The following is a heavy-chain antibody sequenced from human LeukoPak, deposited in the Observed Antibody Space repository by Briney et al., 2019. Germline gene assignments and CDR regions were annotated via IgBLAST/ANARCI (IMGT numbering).Heavy chain of an antibody. CDR1: GFTFSSYG. Sequence: PGGSLRLSCAASGFTFSSYGMPWVRQAPGKGLEWVAVIWYDGSNKYYADSVKGRFTISRDNSKNTLYLQMNSLRAEDTAVYYCARDPIGGGYYYDSSGSYYFDYWGQGTLVTVSS. J-gene: IGHJ4*02. CDR2: IWYDGSNK. V-gene: IGHV3-33*01. CDR3: ARDPIGGGYYYDSSGSYYFDY. D-gene: IGHD3-22*01.